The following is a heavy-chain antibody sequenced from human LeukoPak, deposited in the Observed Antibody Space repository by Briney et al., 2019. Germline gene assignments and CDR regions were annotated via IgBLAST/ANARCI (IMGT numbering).Heavy chain of an antibody. CDR2: INSDGSST. D-gene: IGHD2-21*02. CDR3: ASDFGDWSFDP. Sequence: PGGSLRLSCAASGFTFSSYWMHWVRQAPGKGLVWVSRINSDGSSTSYADSVKGRFTISRDNAKNTLYLQMNSLRAEDTAVYYCASDFGDWSFDPWGQGTLVTVSS. CDR1: GFTFSSYW. V-gene: IGHV3-74*01. J-gene: IGHJ5*02.